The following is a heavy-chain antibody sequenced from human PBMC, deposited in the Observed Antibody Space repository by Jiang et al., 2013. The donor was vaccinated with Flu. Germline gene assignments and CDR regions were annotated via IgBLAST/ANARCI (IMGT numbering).Heavy chain of an antibody. CDR2: IYPGDSDT. J-gene: IGHJ4*02. D-gene: IGHD6-19*01. V-gene: IGHV5-51*01. Sequence: KGLEWMGIIYPGDSDTRYSPSFQGQVTISADKSISTAYLQWSSLKASDTAMYYCARLEIAVAGDLFDYWGQGTLVTVSS. CDR3: ARLEIAVAGDLFDY.